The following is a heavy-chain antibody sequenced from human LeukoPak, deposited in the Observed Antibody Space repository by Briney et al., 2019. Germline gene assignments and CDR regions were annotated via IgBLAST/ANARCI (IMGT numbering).Heavy chain of an antibody. J-gene: IGHJ4*02. CDR2: ISWNSGTI. Sequence: GGSLRLSCAASGFTFDDYAMHWVRLAPGKGLEWVSGISWNSGTIGYADSVKGRFTISRDSAKNSLYLQMNSLRAEDTALYYCAKDGGSYYSYYFDYWGQGTLVTVSS. D-gene: IGHD1-26*01. V-gene: IGHV3-9*01. CDR1: GFTFDDYA. CDR3: AKDGGSYYSYYFDY.